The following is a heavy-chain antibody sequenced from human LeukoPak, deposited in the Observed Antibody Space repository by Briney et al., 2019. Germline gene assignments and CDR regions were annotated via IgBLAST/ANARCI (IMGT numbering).Heavy chain of an antibody. D-gene: IGHD6-25*01. J-gene: IGHJ3*02. V-gene: IGHV3-9*01. Sequence: GGSLRLSCAASGFTFDDYAMHWVRQAPGKGLEWVSGISWNSGSIGYADSVKGRFTISRDNAKNSLYLQMNSLRAEDTALYYCAKDRTLSSGDAFDIWGQGTMVTVSS. CDR2: ISWNSGSI. CDR3: AKDRTLSSGDAFDI. CDR1: GFTFDDYA.